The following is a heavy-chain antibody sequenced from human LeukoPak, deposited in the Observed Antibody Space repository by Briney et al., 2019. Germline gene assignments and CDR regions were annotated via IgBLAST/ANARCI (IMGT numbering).Heavy chain of an antibody. Sequence: PGGSLRLSCAASGFTFSSYAMSWVRQAPGKGLEWVSAISVSGDNTYYLDSVKGRFTISRDNSKNTLYLQMNSLRAEDTAVYYCARTPMVRGVLYYFDYWGQGTLVTVSS. CDR1: GFTFSSYA. J-gene: IGHJ4*02. D-gene: IGHD3-10*01. V-gene: IGHV3-23*01. CDR2: ISVSGDNT. CDR3: ARTPMVRGVLYYFDY.